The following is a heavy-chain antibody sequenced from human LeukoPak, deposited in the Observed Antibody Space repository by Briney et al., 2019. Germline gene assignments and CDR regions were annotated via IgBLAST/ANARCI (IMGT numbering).Heavy chain of an antibody. D-gene: IGHD1-20*01. V-gene: IGHV4-61*02. Sequence: SETLSLTRTVSGGSITSGSYYWTWTRPPAGKGLEWVGRIHSSGSTNYNPSLNSRVTVSADTSNNHFSLKLPSVTDADMAVYFCAGHQEITGTENSFDYWGQGTLVTVSS. CDR1: GGSITSGSYY. J-gene: IGHJ4*02. CDR3: AGHQEITGTENSFDY. CDR2: IHSSGST.